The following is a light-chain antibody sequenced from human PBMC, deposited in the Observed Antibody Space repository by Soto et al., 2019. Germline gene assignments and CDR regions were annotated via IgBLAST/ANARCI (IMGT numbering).Light chain of an antibody. J-gene: IGKJ4*01. CDR3: QQRSNWPLC. CDR1: QSVSSY. Sequence: EIVLTQSPATLSLSPGERATLSCRASQSVSSYLAWYQQKPGQAPRLLIYDASNRATGIPARFSGSGSGTDFTLTISSLEPEDFAVYYCQQRSNWPLCFGGGTKVDIK. V-gene: IGKV3-11*01. CDR2: DAS.